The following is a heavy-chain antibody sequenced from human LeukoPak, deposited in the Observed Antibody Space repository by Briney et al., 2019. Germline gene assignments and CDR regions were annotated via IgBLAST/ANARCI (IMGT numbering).Heavy chain of an antibody. Sequence: ASVKVSYKASGYTFSIYNMHWVRQAPGQGLEWMGIINPSGGTSYAQNLQGRITMTRDTSTSTLYMELSRLRSEDTAVYYCGREGVAGTGLDYWGQGTLVTVSS. CDR3: GREGVAGTGLDY. V-gene: IGHV1-46*01. J-gene: IGHJ4*02. CDR2: INPSGGT. CDR1: GYTFSIYN. D-gene: IGHD6-13*01.